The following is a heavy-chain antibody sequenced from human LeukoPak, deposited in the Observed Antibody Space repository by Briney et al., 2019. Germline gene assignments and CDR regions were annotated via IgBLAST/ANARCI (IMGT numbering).Heavy chain of an antibody. CDR1: GYTFTIYG. Sequence: ASVKVSCTASGYTFTIYGISWVRQAPGQGLEWMGWISAYNGNTNYAQKLQGRVTMTTDTSTSTAYMELSSLRSEDTAVYYCARDYGYKLDYWGQGTLVTVSS. V-gene: IGHV1-18*01. D-gene: IGHD5-18*01. CDR3: ARDYGYKLDY. CDR2: ISAYNGNT. J-gene: IGHJ4*02.